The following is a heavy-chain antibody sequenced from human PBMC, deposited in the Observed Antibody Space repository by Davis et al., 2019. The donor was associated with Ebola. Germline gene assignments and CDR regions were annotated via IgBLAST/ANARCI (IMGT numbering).Heavy chain of an antibody. CDR1: GFTFGDYA. CDR3: ARGARAADGMDV. V-gene: IGHV4-59*01. J-gene: IGHJ6*02. CDR2: IYYSGST. D-gene: IGHD4/OR15-4a*01. Sequence: ESLKISCTASGFTFGDYAMSWVRQAPGKGLEWIGYIYYSGSTNYNPSLKSRVTISVDTSKNQFSLKLSSVTAADTAVYYCARGARAADGMDVWGQGTTVTVSS.